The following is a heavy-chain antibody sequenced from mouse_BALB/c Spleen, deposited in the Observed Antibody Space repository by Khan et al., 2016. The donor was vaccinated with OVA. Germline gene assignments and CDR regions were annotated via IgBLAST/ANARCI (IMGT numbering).Heavy chain of an antibody. V-gene: IGHV1S136*01. CDR3: APVGNYYVSFAY. Sequence: VQLKESGPELVKPGASVKMSCKASGYTFTSYVMHWVRQKPGLGLEWIGYIYPFNDDTKYNEKFKGKVTLSSDKSSSTAYMELSSLTSEDSAIYYCAPVGNYYVSFAYWGQGTLVTVSA. CDR1: GYTFTSYV. D-gene: IGHD1-1*01. CDR2: IYPFNDDT. J-gene: IGHJ3*01.